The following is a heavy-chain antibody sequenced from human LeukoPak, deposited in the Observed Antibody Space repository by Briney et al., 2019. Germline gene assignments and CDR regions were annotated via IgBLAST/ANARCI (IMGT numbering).Heavy chain of an antibody. J-gene: IGHJ4*02. V-gene: IGHV3-23*01. CDR1: GFTFSSYA. CDR3: ASGGFHCSSTTCPPD. CDR2: ISGSGGST. Sequence: PGGSLRLSCAASGFTFSSYAMHWVRQAPGKGLEWVSAISGSGGSTYYADSVKGRFTISRDNAKNSLYLQMNSLRVEDTAVYYCASGGFHCSSTTCPPDWGQGTLVTVSS. D-gene: IGHD2-2*01.